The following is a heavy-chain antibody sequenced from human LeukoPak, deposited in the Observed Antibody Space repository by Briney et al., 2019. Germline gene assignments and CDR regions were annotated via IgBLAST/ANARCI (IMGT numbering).Heavy chain of an antibody. D-gene: IGHD1-26*01. CDR2: MNLNSGNT. Sequence: ASVTVSFTSSAYTFTIYDINWVRQAAGQGLGLMGWMNLNSGNTGYSQKFQGRGTITRNTAISKAYMELTILSSKATAMSYCERGRPMVGATRGRLWDYWGEATLVTVYS. CDR3: ERGRPMVGATRGRLWDY. V-gene: IGHV1-8*02. CDR1: AYTFTIYD. J-gene: IGHJ4*02.